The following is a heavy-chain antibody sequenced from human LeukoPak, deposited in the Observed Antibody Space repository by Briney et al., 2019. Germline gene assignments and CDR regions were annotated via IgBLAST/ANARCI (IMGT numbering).Heavy chain of an antibody. V-gene: IGHV3-23*01. CDR2: ISISGGTT. J-gene: IGHJ4*02. CDR3: AKDLEFGELSNRFDY. D-gene: IGHD3-10*01. Sequence: GGSLRLSCATFGFTFSSYGMTWVRQALGKGLEWVSTISISGGTTYYADSVKGRSSISRDNSKNTLYLQMNSLRAEDTAVYYCAKDLEFGELSNRFDYWGQGTLVTVSS. CDR1: GFTFSSYG.